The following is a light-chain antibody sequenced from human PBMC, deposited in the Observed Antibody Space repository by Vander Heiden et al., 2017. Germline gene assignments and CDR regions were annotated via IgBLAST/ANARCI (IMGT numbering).Light chain of an antibody. CDR3: SAYTSSHTLV. CDR1: SSDVGGYNY. Sequence: QSPLPQPASGSGSPGQSNTISCTVTSSDVGGYNYVSWYQQLPGKALELMIYDVSTRPSGVSNRFSGSKSGNTASLTISGLQAEDEADYYCSAYTSSHTLVFGGGTKLTVL. CDR2: DVS. J-gene: IGLJ3*02. V-gene: IGLV2-14*03.